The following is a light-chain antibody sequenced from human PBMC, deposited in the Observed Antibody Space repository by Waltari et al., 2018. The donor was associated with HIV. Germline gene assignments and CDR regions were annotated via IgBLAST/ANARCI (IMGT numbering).Light chain of an antibody. Sequence: SALTQPRSVSGSPGHSVSISCTGATSSIRDTNFVSWYQQRAGRPPRVVILDVDKRPSDVPGRFSASKSGDTASLTISGLQPDDEALYFCSAFVASSSWVFGGGT. CDR1: TSSIRDTNF. CDR3: SAFVASSSWV. J-gene: IGLJ3*02. CDR2: DVD. V-gene: IGLV2-11*01.